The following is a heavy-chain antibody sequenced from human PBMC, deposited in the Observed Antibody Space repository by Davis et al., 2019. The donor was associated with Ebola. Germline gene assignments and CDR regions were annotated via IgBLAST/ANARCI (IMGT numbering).Heavy chain of an antibody. Sequence: GESLKISCAASGFTFSGPAMHWVRQASGKGLEWVGRIRSKANSYATAYAASVKGRFTISRDDSKNTAYLQMNSLKTEDTSVYYCSQSVGGGDYWGQGTLVTVSS. CDR2: IRSKANSYAT. V-gene: IGHV3-73*01. CDR1: GFTFSGPA. CDR3: SQSVGGGDY. J-gene: IGHJ4*02. D-gene: IGHD2-15*01.